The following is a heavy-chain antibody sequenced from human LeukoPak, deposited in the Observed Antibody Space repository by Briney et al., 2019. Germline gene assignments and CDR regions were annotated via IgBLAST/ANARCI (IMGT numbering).Heavy chain of an antibody. J-gene: IGHJ4*02. D-gene: IGHD3-16*01. CDR1: GDSISSTYYY. Sequence: SETLSLTCTVPGDSISSTYYYWGWIRQSPDKGLEWIGTFHYSGSNYYNPSLKSRITLSVDTSKNQFSLSLISVTAADTAVYFCARQATFGYAYAYYFDLWGQGTLVTVSS. V-gene: IGHV4-39*01. CDR3: ARQATFGYAYAYYFDL. CDR2: FHYSGSN.